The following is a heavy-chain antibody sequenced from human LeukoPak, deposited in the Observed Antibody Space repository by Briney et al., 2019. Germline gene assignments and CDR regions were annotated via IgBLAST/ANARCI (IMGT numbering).Heavy chain of an antibody. CDR2: IHYTGST. J-gene: IGHJ5*02. Sequence: PSETLSLTCTVSGGSISSSNFYWGWIRQPPGKGLAWIASIHYTGSTYFNPSLKSRVTMSVDTSKNQFSLKLSAVTAADTAVYFCARLGWLYGSGSMNWFDRWGQGTLVTVSS. CDR3: ARLGWLYGSGSMNWFDR. CDR1: GGSISSSNFY. V-gene: IGHV4-39*01. D-gene: IGHD3-10*01.